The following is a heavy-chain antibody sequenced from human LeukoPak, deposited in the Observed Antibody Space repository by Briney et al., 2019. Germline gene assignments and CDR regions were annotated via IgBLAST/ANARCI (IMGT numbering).Heavy chain of an antibody. CDR1: GGSISSYY. CDR2: IYYSGST. J-gene: IGHJ4*02. V-gene: IGHV4-59*08. Sequence: PSETLSLTCTVSGGSISSYYWRWIRQPPGKGLEWIGYIYYSGSTNYNPSLKSRVTISVATSKNQFSLKLSSVTAADTAVYYCARGPQWELLPFDYWGQGTLVTVSS. D-gene: IGHD1-26*01. CDR3: ARGPQWELLPFDY.